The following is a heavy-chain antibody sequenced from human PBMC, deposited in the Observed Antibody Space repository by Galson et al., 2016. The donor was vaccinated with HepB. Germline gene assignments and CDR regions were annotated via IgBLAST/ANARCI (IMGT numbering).Heavy chain of an antibody. Sequence: SETLSLTCNVSGGSISGYYCSWIRQPPGKGLEWIGYIYYSGSTNYNPSLRSRVTISVDTSKNQFSLKLSSVTAADTALYSCARHGGGYCSSATCFTRAIDYWGQGTLVTVSS. CDR1: GGSISGYY. CDR2: IYYSGST. D-gene: IGHD2-2*02. CDR3: ARHGGGYCSSATCFTRAIDY. J-gene: IGHJ4*02. V-gene: IGHV4-59*08.